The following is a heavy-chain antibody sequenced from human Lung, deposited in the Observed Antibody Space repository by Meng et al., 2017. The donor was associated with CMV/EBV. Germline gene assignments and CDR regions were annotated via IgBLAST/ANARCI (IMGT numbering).Heavy chain of an antibody. CDR3: ARALYCSLGPCYSWVH. V-gene: IGHV4-34*01. J-gene: IGHJ4*02. D-gene: IGHD2-15*01. CDR2: ISRSGST. CDR1: GGSLTNSS. Sequence: YGGSLTNSSWTWIRQPPGKGLEWIGDISRSGSTNYNPSLDSRVTISVDSSRNQVSLKVNSVTAADAAVYYCARALYCSLGPCYSWVHWGQGTLVTVSS.